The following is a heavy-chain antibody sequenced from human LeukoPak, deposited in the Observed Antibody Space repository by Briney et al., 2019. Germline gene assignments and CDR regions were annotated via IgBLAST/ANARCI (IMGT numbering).Heavy chain of an antibody. Sequence: GGSLRLSCIATGFTFSNFGMAWARQSPGQGLEWVSTISGDGNNVHQADSVKGRFIISRDNSRSTLYLEMNSLRVEDTAIYYCAKDAGPQQLVFFDSWGQGTLVTVSS. CDR1: GFTFSNFG. CDR3: AKDAGPQQLVFFDS. D-gene: IGHD6-6*01. J-gene: IGHJ4*02. V-gene: IGHV3-23*01. CDR2: ISGDGNNV.